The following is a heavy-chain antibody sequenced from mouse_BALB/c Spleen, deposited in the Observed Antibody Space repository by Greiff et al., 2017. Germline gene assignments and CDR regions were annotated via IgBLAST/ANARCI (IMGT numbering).Heavy chain of an antibody. CDR2: ISTYYGDA. CDR1: GYTFTDYA. D-gene: IGHD2-10*02. J-gene: IGHJ3*01. Sequence: QVQLQQSGAELVRPGVSVKISCKGSGYTFTDYAMHWVKQSHAKSLEWIGVISTYYGDASYNQKFKGKATMNVDKSSSTAYMELARLTAEDSASYYCARVEYVAWFAYWGEGTLVTVAA. CDR3: ARVEYVAWFAY. V-gene: IGHV1S137*01.